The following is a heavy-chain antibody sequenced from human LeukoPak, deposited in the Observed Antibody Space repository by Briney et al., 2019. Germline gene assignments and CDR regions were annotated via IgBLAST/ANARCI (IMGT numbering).Heavy chain of an antibody. CDR3: ARSLVRGAHDAFDI. V-gene: IGHV3-48*01. Sequence: SGGSLRLSCAASGFTFSSYEMNWVRQAPGKGLEWVSYISSSSSTIYYADSVKGRFTISRDNAKNSLYLQMNSLRAEGTAVYYCARSLVRGAHDAFDIWGQGTMVTVSS. D-gene: IGHD3-10*01. J-gene: IGHJ3*02. CDR1: GFTFSSYE. CDR2: ISSSSSTI.